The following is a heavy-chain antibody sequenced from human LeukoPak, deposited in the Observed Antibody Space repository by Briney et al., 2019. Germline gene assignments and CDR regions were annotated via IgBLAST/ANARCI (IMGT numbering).Heavy chain of an antibody. J-gene: IGHJ4*02. D-gene: IGHD6-19*01. CDR3: ARGPEYSSGWYGGY. V-gene: IGHV3-48*03. CDR1: GFTFSSYE. Sequence: GGSLRLSCAASGFTFSSYEMNWVRQAPGKGLEWISYISSSGSTIYYADSVKGRFTISRYNAKNSLYLQMNSLRAEDTAVYYCARGPEYSSGWYGGYWGQGALVTVSS. CDR2: ISSSGSTI.